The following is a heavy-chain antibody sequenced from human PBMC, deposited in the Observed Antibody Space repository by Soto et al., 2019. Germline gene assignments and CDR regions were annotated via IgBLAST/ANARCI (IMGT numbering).Heavy chain of an antibody. CDR2: IQPDGSTI. D-gene: IGHD3-16*01. V-gene: IGHV3-74*01. CDR1: GFNLSSRL. CDR3: ARDQDTFGKAVLDS. Sequence: GGSLRLSYVFSGFNLSSRLMHLVRQNQGKGLVWVSRIQPDGSTINYADSVKGRFTISRDNAKNTVYLHMNSLRPEDTAMYYCARDQDTFGKAVLDSRGQGTLVTVSS. J-gene: IGHJ4*02.